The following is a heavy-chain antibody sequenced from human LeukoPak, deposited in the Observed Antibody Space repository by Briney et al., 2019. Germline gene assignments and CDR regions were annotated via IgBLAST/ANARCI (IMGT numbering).Heavy chain of an antibody. CDR1: GGSFSGYY. D-gene: IGHD3-10*01. J-gene: IGHJ6*02. CDR2: IYHSGST. CDR3: ARIGNYDSGSSIGMDV. Sequence: SETLSLTCAVYGGSFSGYYWGWIRQPPGKGLEWIGSIYHSGSTSCNPSLKSRVTISVDTSKNQFSLKLSSVTAADTAVYYCARIGNYDSGSSIGMDVWGQGTTVTVSS. V-gene: IGHV4-38-2*01.